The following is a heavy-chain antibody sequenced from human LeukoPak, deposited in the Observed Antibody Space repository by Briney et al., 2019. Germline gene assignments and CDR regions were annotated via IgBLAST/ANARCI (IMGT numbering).Heavy chain of an antibody. CDR3: AKDVDTAMVNDAFDI. Sequence: PGGSLRLSCTSSQLTFNRYVMNWVRQAPGKGLEWVSVISGSGGSTYYADSVKGRFTISRDNSKNTLYLQMNSLRAEDTAVYYCAKDVDTAMVNDAFDIWGQGTMVTVSS. D-gene: IGHD5-18*01. J-gene: IGHJ3*02. CDR2: ISGSGGST. CDR1: QLTFNRYV. V-gene: IGHV3-23*01.